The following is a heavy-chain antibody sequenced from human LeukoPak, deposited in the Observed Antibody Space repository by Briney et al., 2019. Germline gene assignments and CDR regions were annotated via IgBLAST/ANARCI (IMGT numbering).Heavy chain of an antibody. V-gene: IGHV4-61*02. CDR2: MYSSGTT. Sequence: PSQTLSLSCSVSGASITSGKSYWSWIRQPAGKRPEFVGRMYSSGTTNYNPSVRSRVTISVDTSKNLFTLNLTSVTAADTAVYYCARDEGRHGFDDWGPGTLATVSS. CDR1: GASITSGKSY. D-gene: IGHD3-10*01. CDR3: ARDEGRHGFDD. J-gene: IGHJ4*02.